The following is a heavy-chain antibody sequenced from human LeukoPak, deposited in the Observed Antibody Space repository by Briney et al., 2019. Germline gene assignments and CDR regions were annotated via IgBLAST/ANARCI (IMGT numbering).Heavy chain of an antibody. CDR1: GFTFSSYS. J-gene: IGHJ4*02. Sequence: GGSLRHSCAGSGFTFSSYSMNWVRQAPGKGLEWVSSISAISTFIDYADSLKGRFTISRDNANNSLYLQINGLRADDTAVYYCARDGGDYEGFDFWGQGTLVTVSS. CDR2: ISAISTFI. V-gene: IGHV3-21*01. CDR3: ARDGGDYEGFDF. D-gene: IGHD4-17*01.